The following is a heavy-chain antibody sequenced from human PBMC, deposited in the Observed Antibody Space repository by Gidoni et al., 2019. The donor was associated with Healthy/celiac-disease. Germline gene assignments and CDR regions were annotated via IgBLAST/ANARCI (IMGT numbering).Heavy chain of an antibody. CDR2: ISGSGGST. CDR3: AKEPGRATVTFFDY. J-gene: IGHJ4*02. CDR1: GLPFSSFA. V-gene: IGHV3-23*01. Sequence: EVQLLESGGGLVQPGGSLSLSCAASGLPFSSFAMRWVRQAPGKGLKWVSAISGSGGSTYYADSVKGRFTISRDNSKNTLYLQMNSLRAEVTAVYYCAKEPGRATVTFFDYWGQGTLVTVSS. D-gene: IGHD4-17*01.